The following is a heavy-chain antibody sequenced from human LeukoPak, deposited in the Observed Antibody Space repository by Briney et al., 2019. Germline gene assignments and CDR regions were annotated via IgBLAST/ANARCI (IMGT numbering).Heavy chain of an antibody. Sequence: GASVNVSCKASGYMFINYGISWVRQAPGQGLEWMGWISAYNGDTKYVQKFEGRVTMTTDTSTSTAYMELRSLRSDDTAVYYCARDDVDTALGFDFWGQGTLVTVSS. D-gene: IGHD5-18*01. CDR3: ARDDVDTALGFDF. CDR2: ISAYNGDT. J-gene: IGHJ4*02. CDR1: GYMFINYG. V-gene: IGHV1-18*01.